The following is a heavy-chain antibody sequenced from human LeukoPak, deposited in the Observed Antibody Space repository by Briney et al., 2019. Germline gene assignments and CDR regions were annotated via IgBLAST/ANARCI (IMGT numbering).Heavy chain of an antibody. V-gene: IGHV3-48*01. J-gene: IGHJ4*02. CDR3: ARDSHYYGSGSLY. Sequence: GGSLRLSCAASGFTFNTYSMNWVRQAPGKGLEWLSYISSSSSTIYYADSVKGRFTISRDNSKNTLYLQTNSLRAEDTAMYYCARDSHYYGSGSLYWGQGTLVTVSS. D-gene: IGHD3-10*01. CDR2: ISSSSSTI. CDR1: GFTFNTYS.